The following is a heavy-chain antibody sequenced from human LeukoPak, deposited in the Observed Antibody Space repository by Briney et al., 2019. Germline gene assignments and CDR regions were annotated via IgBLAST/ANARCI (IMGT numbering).Heavy chain of an antibody. CDR3: ARQPSSSWYGIYYYYYMDV. J-gene: IGHJ6*03. CDR2: INHSGST. D-gene: IGHD6-13*01. CDR1: GGSFSGYY. Sequence: SETLSLTCAVYGGSFSGYYWSWIRQPPGKGLEWIGEINHSGSTNYNPSLKSRVTISVGTSKNQFSLKLSSVTAADTAVYYCARQPSSSWYGIYYYYYMDVWGKGTTVTISS. V-gene: IGHV4-34*01.